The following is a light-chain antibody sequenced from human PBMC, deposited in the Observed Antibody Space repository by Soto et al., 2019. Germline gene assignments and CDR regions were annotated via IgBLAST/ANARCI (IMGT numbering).Light chain of an antibody. Sequence: EVVLTQSPGTLSMSPGERVTLSCTASQSVTNNLAWYQQKPGQAPRLAIYGASTRATGCPARFSGSGSGTEFTLTISSLQSGDFAIYYCQQYNNWPWTFGQGTTVEI. CDR1: QSVTNN. V-gene: IGKV3-15*01. J-gene: IGKJ1*01. CDR2: GAS. CDR3: QQYNNWPWT.